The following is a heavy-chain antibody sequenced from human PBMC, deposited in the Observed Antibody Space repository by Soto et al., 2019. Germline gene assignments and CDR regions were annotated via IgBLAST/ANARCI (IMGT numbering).Heavy chain of an antibody. V-gene: IGHV3-30*03. CDR3: ARVRDLSSSWLIGAFDI. Sequence: QVQLVESGGGVVQPGRSLRLSCAASGFTFSSYGMHWVRQAPGKGLEWVAVISYDGSNKYYADSVKGRFTISRDNSKNTLYLQMISLRAEDTAVYYCARVRDLSSSWLIGAFDIWGQGTMVTVSS. CDR2: ISYDGSNK. D-gene: IGHD6-13*01. J-gene: IGHJ3*02. CDR1: GFTFSSYG.